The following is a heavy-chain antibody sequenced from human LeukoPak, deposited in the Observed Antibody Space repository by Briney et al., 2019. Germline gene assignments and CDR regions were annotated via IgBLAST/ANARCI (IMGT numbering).Heavy chain of an antibody. CDR2: IDWDDDK. J-gene: IGHJ5*02. CDR1: GFSLSTSGMR. V-gene: IGHV2-70*04. Sequence: SGPALVKPTQTLTLTCTFSGFSLSTSGMRVSWIRQPPWKALEWLARIDWDDDKYYSTSLKTRLTISKDTSNNQVVLTMTNMDPVDTATYYCARIRRYCSGGSCSSVDTAMDSWGQGTLVTVSS. D-gene: IGHD2-15*01. CDR3: ARIRRYCSGGSCSSVDTAMDS.